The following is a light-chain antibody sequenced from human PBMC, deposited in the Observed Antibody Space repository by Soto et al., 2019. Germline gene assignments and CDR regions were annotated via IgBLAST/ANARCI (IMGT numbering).Light chain of an antibody. CDR1: ESININ. Sequence: EIVMTQSPATLSVSPGERATLSCRASESININLAWYQQKSGQAPRLLIYSASTRATAIPARFSGSGSGTEFTLNISSLQAEDFAIYYCQQYHNWPPMYTFGQGTRLEIK. V-gene: IGKV3-15*01. CDR3: QQYHNWPPMYT. CDR2: SAS. J-gene: IGKJ2*01.